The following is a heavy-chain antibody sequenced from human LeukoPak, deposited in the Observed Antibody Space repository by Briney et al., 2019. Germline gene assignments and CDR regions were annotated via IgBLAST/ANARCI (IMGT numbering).Heavy chain of an antibody. Sequence: SETLSLTCAVYGGSFSGYYWSWIRQPPGKGLEWIGEINHSGSTNYNPSLKSRVTISVDTSKNQFSLKLSSVTAADTAVYYCVSPWVIAARQGGSWGQGTLVTVSS. CDR1: GGSFSGYY. CDR3: VSPWVIAARQGGS. D-gene: IGHD6-6*01. V-gene: IGHV4-34*01. CDR2: INHSGST. J-gene: IGHJ5*02.